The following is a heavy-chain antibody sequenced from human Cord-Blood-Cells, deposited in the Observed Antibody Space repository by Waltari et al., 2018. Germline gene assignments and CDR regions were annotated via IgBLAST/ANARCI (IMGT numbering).Heavy chain of an antibody. CDR3: ARVSGGPVDY. J-gene: IGHJ4*02. CDR2: IWYDGSNK. CDR1: GFTFSSYG. D-gene: IGHD7-27*01. Sequence: QVQLVESGGGVVQPGRSLRLSCAASGFTFSSYGMHWVRQAPGKGWEWVAVIWYDGSNKYYADSVKGRFTISRDNSKNTLYLQMNSLRAEDTAVYYCARVSGGPVDYWGQGTLVTVSS. V-gene: IGHV3-33*01.